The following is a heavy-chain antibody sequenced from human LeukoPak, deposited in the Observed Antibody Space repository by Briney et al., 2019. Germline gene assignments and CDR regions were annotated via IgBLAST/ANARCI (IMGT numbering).Heavy chain of an antibody. Sequence: PGGSLRLSCSASGFTFNSYPVHWVRQAPGKGLEWVAIISYDGSNKYYADSVKGRFTISRDNSKNTLYLQMNGLRAEDTAVYYCAREVVSDYYFDYWGQGTLVTVSS. D-gene: IGHD2-21*01. CDR1: GFTFNSYP. J-gene: IGHJ4*02. CDR2: ISYDGSNK. CDR3: AREVVSDYYFDY. V-gene: IGHV3-30-3*01.